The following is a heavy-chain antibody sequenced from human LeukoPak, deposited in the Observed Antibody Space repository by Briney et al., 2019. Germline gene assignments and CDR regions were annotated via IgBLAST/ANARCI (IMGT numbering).Heavy chain of an antibody. CDR3: ARRNVLTEGEAFDI. V-gene: IGHV4-59*08. Sequence: PSETLSLTCADSGGSISSYYWTWIRQPPGTGLEWIGYVYNSGNTNYNPSLRSRVTISVDASKNQFSLKLNSVTAADTAVYYCARRNVLTEGEAFDIWGQGTLVTVSS. D-gene: IGHD3-16*01. CDR1: GGSISSYY. CDR2: VYNSGNT. J-gene: IGHJ3*02.